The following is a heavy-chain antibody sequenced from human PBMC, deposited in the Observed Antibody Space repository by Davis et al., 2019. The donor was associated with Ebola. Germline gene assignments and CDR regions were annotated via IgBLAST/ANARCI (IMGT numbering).Heavy chain of an antibody. D-gene: IGHD3-22*01. Sequence: SETLSLTCNVSSASISSYYWSWIRQPPGKGLEWIGYIYYSGGTNYNPSLKSRVTISVDTSKNQFSLKLSSVTAADTAVYYCARGEVVVIPPLYYYYGMDVWGQGTTVTVSS. V-gene: IGHV4-59*01. CDR3: ARGEVVVIPPLYYYYGMDV. CDR2: IYYSGGT. CDR1: SASISSYY. J-gene: IGHJ6*02.